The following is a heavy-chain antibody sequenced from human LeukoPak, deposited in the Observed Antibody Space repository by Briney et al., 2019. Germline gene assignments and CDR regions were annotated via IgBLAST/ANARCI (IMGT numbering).Heavy chain of an antibody. CDR3: TRGSADNWFDP. V-gene: IGHV4-59*08. Sequence: SETLSLTCTVSGGSISSYYWSWIRQPPGKGLEWIGYIYYSGSTNYDPSLKSRVTISVDTSKNQFSLKLSSVTAADTAVYYCTRGSADNWFDPWGQGTLVTVSS. CDR2: IYYSGST. CDR1: GGSISSYY. D-gene: IGHD3-10*01. J-gene: IGHJ5*02.